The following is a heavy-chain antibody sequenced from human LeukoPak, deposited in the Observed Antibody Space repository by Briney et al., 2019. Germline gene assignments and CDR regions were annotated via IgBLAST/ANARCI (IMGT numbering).Heavy chain of an antibody. J-gene: IGHJ4*02. V-gene: IGHV3-23*01. Sequence: GGSLRLSCATSGFTFSGYAMSWVRQAPGEGLEWVSGISDSGDSTYYKDSVKGQFTISRDNSKNTLYLQMNSLRAEDTAVYYCARDERNYDYVWGTYRPNYYFDYWGQGTLVTVSS. CDR3: ARDERNYDYVWGTYRPNYYFDY. CDR1: GFTFSGYA. D-gene: IGHD3-16*02. CDR2: ISDSGDST.